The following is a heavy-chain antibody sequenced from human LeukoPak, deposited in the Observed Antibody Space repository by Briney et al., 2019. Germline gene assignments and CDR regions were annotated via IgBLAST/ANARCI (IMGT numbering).Heavy chain of an antibody. CDR3: AKHSIAVAGVYYYYLDV. CDR2: ISGSGGST. J-gene: IGHJ6*03. D-gene: IGHD6-19*01. V-gene: IGHV3-23*01. Sequence: PGGSLRLSCAASGFTFGSYSMSWVRQAPGKGLEWVSAISGSGGSTYYADSVRGRFTIPRDNSKNTLHQQRYVQSAEESAVYYVAKHSIAVAGVYYYYLDVWGKGTTVTVSS. CDR1: GFTFGSYS.